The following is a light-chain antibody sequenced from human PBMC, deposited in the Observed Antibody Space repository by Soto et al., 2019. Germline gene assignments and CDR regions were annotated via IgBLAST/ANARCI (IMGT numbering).Light chain of an antibody. CDR1: QSISHY. Sequence: DIQMTQSPSSLSASVGDRVTISCRASQSISHYLDWYQEKPGKAPRLLIYSASNLQDGVPSRFSGSGSGTDFSLAISSLQPEDFATYYCLQTFTSPLTFGGGTKVEIK. CDR2: SAS. J-gene: IGKJ4*01. CDR3: LQTFTSPLT. V-gene: IGKV1-39*01.